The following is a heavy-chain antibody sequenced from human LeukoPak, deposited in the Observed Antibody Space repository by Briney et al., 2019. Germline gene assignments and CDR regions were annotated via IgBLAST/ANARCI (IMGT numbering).Heavy chain of an antibody. J-gene: IGHJ4*02. Sequence: SETLSLTCTVSGGTISSYYRSWIRQPPGKGLEWIGYIYYSGSTNYNPCLKCRVTISVETSKMQFYLKLSYVTAADTAVYYCAKRARGFDYWGQGTLVTVSS. CDR2: IYYSGST. CDR1: GGTISSYY. D-gene: IGHD3-10*01. CDR3: AKRARGFDY. V-gene: IGHV4-59*08.